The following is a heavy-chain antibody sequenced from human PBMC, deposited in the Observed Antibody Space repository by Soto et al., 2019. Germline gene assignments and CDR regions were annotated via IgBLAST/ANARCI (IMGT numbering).Heavy chain of an antibody. CDR3: ASGGAAGTSPYYYYGMDV. J-gene: IGHJ6*02. CDR1: GYTFTSYD. V-gene: IGHV1-8*01. Sequence: KVSCKASGYTFTSYDINWVRQATGQGLEWMGWMNPNSGNTGYAQKFQGRVTMTRNTSISTAYMELSSLRSEDTAVYYCASGGAAGTSPYYYYGMDVWGQGTTVTVSS. CDR2: MNPNSGNT. D-gene: IGHD6-13*01.